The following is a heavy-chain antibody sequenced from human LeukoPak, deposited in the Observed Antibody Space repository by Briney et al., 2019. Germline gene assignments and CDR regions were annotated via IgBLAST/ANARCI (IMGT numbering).Heavy chain of an antibody. V-gene: IGHV4-59*01. CDR2: IYYSGST. Sequence: SETLSLTCTVSGGSISSYYWSWIRQPPGKGLEWIGYIYYSGSTNYNPSLKSRVTISVDTSKNQFSLKLSSVTAADTAVYYCARNYGGNYLGAFDIWGQGTMVTVPS. D-gene: IGHD4-23*01. CDR3: ARNYGGNYLGAFDI. J-gene: IGHJ3*02. CDR1: GGSISSYY.